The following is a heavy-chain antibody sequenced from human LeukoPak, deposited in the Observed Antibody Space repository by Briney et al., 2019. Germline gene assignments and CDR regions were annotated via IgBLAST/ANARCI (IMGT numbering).Heavy chain of an antibody. D-gene: IGHD3-22*01. CDR2: VSGGGGST. CDR1: GFTFSSYA. V-gene: IGHV3-23*01. J-gene: IGHJ4*02. CDR3: AKMNAKYYDGSGYYVDY. Sequence: GGSLRLSCAASGFTFSSYAMGWVRQAPGKGLEWVSVVSGGGGSTYYADSVKGRFTISRDNSKNTLYLQMNSLRAEDTAVYYCAKMNAKYYDGSGYYVDYWGQGTLVTVSS.